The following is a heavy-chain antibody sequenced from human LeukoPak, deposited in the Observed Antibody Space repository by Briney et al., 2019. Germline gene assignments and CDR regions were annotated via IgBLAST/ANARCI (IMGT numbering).Heavy chain of an antibody. CDR1: GFTFSSYS. V-gene: IGHV3-21*01. Sequence: GGSLRLSCAASGFTFSSYSMNWVRQAPGKGLEWVSSISSSSSYIYYADSVKGRFTISRDNAKNSLYLQMNSLRAEDTAIYYCARARDWNDFDYWGQGTLVTVSS. J-gene: IGHJ4*02. CDR2: ISSSSSYI. CDR3: ARARDWNDFDY. D-gene: IGHD1-1*01.